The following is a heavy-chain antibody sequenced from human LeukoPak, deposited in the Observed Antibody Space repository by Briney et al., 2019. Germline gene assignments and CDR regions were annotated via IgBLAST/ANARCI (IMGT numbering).Heavy chain of an antibody. D-gene: IGHD3-22*01. J-gene: IGHJ4*02. Sequence: GGSLRLSCAASGFTFSSYAMSWVRQAPGKGLEWVSAISGSGGSTYYADSVEGRFTISRDNSKNTLYLQMNSLRAEDTAVYYCAKLGSKATYYYDSSGPFDYWGQGTLVTVSS. V-gene: IGHV3-23*01. CDR3: AKLGSKATYYYDSSGPFDY. CDR2: ISGSGGST. CDR1: GFTFSSYA.